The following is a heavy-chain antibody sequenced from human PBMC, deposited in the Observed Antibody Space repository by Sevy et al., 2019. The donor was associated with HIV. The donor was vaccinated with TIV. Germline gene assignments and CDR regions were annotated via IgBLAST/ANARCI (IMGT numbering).Heavy chain of an antibody. J-gene: IGHJ4*02. CDR3: ARTFHFENGGYYRHSDS. D-gene: IGHD3-3*01. CDR2: IREDGREQ. CDR1: GFTFSAFS. Sequence: GVSLRLSCAASGFTFSAFSMSWVRQAPKKGLEWVANIREDGREQHYVDSVRGRFTISRDNAENSLFLQMTSLRAEDTVIYYCARTFHFENGGYYRHSDSWGQGTLVTVSS. V-gene: IGHV3-7*01.